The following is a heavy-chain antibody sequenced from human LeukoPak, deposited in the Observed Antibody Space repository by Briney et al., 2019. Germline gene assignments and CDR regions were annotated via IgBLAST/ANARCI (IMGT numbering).Heavy chain of an antibody. J-gene: IGHJ4*02. CDR1: GYSFTSYW. Sequence: GESLKISCKGSGYSFTSYWIGWVRQMPGKGLEWMGIIYPGDSDTRYSPSFQGQVTISADKSISTAYLQWSSLKASDTAMYYCARRLTCSGGSCYSVFDYWGQGTLVTASS. V-gene: IGHV5-51*01. D-gene: IGHD2-15*01. CDR3: ARRLTCSGGSCYSVFDY. CDR2: IYPGDSDT.